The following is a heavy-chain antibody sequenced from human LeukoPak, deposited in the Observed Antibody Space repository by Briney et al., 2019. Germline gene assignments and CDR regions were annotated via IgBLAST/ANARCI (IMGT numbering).Heavy chain of an antibody. Sequence: SETLSLTCTVSGASISSFYWSWVRQPPGKGLEWIGYTHYSESANYNPSLRSRLTLSLDISKNQFSLKLTSVTATDTAKYFCARGGWSLDNWGQGALVVVSS. CDR1: GASISSFY. V-gene: IGHV4-59*01. CDR2: THYSESA. D-gene: IGHD6-19*01. CDR3: ARGGWSLDN. J-gene: IGHJ4*02.